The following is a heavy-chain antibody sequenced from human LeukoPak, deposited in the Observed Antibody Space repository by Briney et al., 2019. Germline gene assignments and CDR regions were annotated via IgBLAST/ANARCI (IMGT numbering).Heavy chain of an antibody. CDR1: GFSFSNYG. Sequence: GGSLRLSCAASGFSFSNYGIHWVRQAPGKGLEWVTFMQYDGSVEFYANSVTGRFTISKDNSKNTVYLQMNSLKTEDTAVYYCTTAIQNWGQGTLVTVSS. CDR2: MQYDGSVE. J-gene: IGHJ1*01. CDR3: TTAIQN. V-gene: IGHV3-30*02.